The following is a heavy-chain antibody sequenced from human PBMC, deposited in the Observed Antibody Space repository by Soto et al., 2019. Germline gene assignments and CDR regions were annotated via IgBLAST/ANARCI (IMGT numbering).Heavy chain of an antibody. Sequence: ASVKVSCKASGYTFTGYYMHWVRQAPGQGLEWMGWINPNSGGTNYVQKFQGWVTMTRDTSISTAYMELSRLRSDDTAVYYCARDRSITIFGVVNYYYYGMDVWGQGTTVTVSS. J-gene: IGHJ6*02. V-gene: IGHV1-2*04. CDR3: ARDRSITIFGVVNYYYYGMDV. CDR1: GYTFTGYY. D-gene: IGHD3-3*01. CDR2: INPNSGGT.